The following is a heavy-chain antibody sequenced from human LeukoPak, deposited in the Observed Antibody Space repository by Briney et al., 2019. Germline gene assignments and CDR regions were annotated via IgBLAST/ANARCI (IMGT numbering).Heavy chain of an antibody. Sequence: PETLSLTCTVSGGTISSYYWIWIRQPAGKGLEWVGRIYSTGSTNYNPSLKSRVTMSVDTSKSQFSLKLTSVTAADTAVYYCGSRRTAMFGVIKGPIDYWGQGTLVTVSS. V-gene: IGHV4-4*07. CDR1: GGTISSYY. CDR2: IYSTGST. CDR3: GSRRTAMFGVIKGPIDY. J-gene: IGHJ4*02. D-gene: IGHD3-3*01.